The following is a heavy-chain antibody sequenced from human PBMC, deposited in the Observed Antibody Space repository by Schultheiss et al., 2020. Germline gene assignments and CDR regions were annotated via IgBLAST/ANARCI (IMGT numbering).Heavy chain of an antibody. Sequence: SETMSLTCAVSGGSISSSNWWSWVRQPPGKGLEWIGEIYHSGSTNYNPSLKSRLTISVDTSKNQFCLKLTSVTAADTAVYYCGRDNYGSIDYWGQGILVTVSS. V-gene: IGHV4-4*02. CDR3: GRDNYGSIDY. D-gene: IGHD3-16*01. CDR2: IYHSGST. CDR1: GGSISSSNW. J-gene: IGHJ4*02.